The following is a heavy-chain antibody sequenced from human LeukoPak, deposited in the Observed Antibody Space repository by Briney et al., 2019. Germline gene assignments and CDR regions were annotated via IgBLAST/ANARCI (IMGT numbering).Heavy chain of an antibody. V-gene: IGHV3-23*01. J-gene: IGHJ5*02. CDR3: GKQFSSRWQFDP. D-gene: IGHD6-13*01. Sequence: PGGSLRLSCAVSGFIYNTYAMTWVRPAQGKGLEWVSSIDNSGDYTYYADSVKGRFTISRDNSRNTLYLQMSSLRVEDTALYYCGKQFSSRWQFDPRGQGTLVTVSS. CDR1: GFIYNTYA. CDR2: IDNSGDYT.